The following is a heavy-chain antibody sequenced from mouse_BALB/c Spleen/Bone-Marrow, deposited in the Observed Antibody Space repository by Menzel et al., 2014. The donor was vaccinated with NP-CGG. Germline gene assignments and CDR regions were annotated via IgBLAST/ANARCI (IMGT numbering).Heavy chain of an antibody. J-gene: IGHJ2*01. CDR3: TTLARNNFDY. D-gene: IGHD3-1*01. Sequence: VQLQQSGTVLARPGAAVKMFCKASGYTFSNYWMHWIKRRPGQGLEWIGTIHPGNSDTTYNQKFKGKAKLTAVTSTSTAYMELSSLTNEDSAVYYCTTLARNNFDYWGQGTTLTVSS. CDR2: IHPGNSDT. CDR1: GYTFSNYW. V-gene: IGHV1-5*01.